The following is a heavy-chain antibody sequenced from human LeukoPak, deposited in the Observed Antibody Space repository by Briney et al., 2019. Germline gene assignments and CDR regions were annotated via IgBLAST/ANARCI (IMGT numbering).Heavy chain of an antibody. CDR3: ARGDSSGLVDY. D-gene: IGHD3-22*01. Sequence: SVKVSCKASGGTFSSYAISWVRQAPAQGPGWMGGIIHIFGTENYAQKFQGRVTITADESTSNAYMELSSLRSEDKAVYYCARGDSSGLVDYWGQGTLVTVSS. CDR2: IIHIFGTE. J-gene: IGHJ4*02. V-gene: IGHV1-69*01. CDR1: GGTFSSYA.